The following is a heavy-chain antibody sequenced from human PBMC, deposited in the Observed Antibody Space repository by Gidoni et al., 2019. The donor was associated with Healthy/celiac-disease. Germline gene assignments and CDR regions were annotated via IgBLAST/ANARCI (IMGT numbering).Heavy chain of an antibody. Sequence: QVQLQQWCAGLLQPSETLSLTCAVYGGSFSGYYWSWIRQPPGKGLEWIGEINHSGSTNYNPSLKSRVTISVDTSKNQFSLKLSSGTAADTAVYYCARGISALAYWGQGTLVTVSS. J-gene: IGHJ4*02. CDR3: ARGISALAY. V-gene: IGHV4-34*01. D-gene: IGHD3-16*01. CDR1: GGSFSGYY. CDR2: INHSGST.